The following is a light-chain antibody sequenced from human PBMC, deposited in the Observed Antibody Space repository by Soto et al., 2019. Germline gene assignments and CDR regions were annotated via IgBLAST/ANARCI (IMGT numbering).Light chain of an antibody. V-gene: IGKV3-15*01. CDR1: HSINRN. CDR2: SAS. J-gene: IGKJ4*02. Sequence: EIVMTQSPGFLSVSPGERVTLSCRASHSINRNLAWYQQKPGQGPRLLIYSASTRAAGIPPRFSGRGSGTEFTLTISSLQSEDFAVYYCQPYDNWPLLFGGGTKVGSK. CDR3: QPYDNWPLL.